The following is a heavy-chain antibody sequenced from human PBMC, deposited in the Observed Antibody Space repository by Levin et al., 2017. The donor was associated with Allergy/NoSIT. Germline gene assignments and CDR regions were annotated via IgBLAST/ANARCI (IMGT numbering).Heavy chain of an antibody. CDR3: VAKDLDF. J-gene: IGHJ4*02. CDR2: VNNDAITK. V-gene: IGHV3-30*02. CDR1: GLTFSRYG. Sequence: GGSLRLSCAASGLTFSRYGMHWVRQAPGKGLEWVALVNNDAITKYYIDSVKGRFTISRDNSKNTVFLQMNSLRTEDTAAYYCVAKDLDFWGQGTLVTVSS.